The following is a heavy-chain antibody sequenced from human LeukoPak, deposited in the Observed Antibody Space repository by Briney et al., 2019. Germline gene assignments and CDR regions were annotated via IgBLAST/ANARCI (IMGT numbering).Heavy chain of an antibody. J-gene: IGHJ4*02. Sequence: SETLTLTCTVSGYSISSGYYWGWIRQPPGKGLEWIGSIYHSGSTYYNPSLKSRVTISVDKSKNQFSLKLSSVTAADTAVYYCATSIGYSSGWYFDYWGQGTLVTVSS. V-gene: IGHV4-38-2*02. CDR3: ATSIGYSSGWYFDY. D-gene: IGHD6-19*01. CDR2: IYHSGST. CDR1: GYSISSGYY.